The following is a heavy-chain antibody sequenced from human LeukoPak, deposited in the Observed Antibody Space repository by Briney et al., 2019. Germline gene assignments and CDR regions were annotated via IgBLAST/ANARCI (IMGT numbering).Heavy chain of an antibody. CDR3: ARDQEDGGFDP. CDR2: INPNSGGT. CDR1: GYTFTGYY. J-gene: IGHJ5*02. Sequence: ASVKVSCKASGYTFTGYYMHWLRQAPGQGLEWMGWINPNSGGTNYAQKFQGRVTMTRDTPISTAYMKLSRLRSDDTAVYYCARDQEDGGFDPWGQGTLVTVSS. V-gene: IGHV1-2*02.